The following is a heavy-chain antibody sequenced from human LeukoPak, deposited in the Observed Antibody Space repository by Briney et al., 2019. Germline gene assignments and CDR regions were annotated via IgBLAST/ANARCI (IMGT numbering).Heavy chain of an antibody. Sequence: GGTLRLSRAASVFIFSRSGMHWISQPPGKGLEWVAFIRYDGSNKYYADSVKGRFTISRDNSKNTLYLHMNTLRAEDTAVYYCAIVLSEEDYWGEGTLGTVSS. D-gene: IGHD2/OR15-2a*01. CDR2: IRYDGSNK. CDR3: AIVLSEEDY. V-gene: IGHV3-30*02. CDR1: VFIFSRSG. J-gene: IGHJ4*02.